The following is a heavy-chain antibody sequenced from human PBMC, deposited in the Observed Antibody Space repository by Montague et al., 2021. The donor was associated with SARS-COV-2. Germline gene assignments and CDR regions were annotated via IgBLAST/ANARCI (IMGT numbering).Heavy chain of an antibody. CDR3: ARGPHSSSWHYYYYYGMDV. J-gene: IGHJ6*02. CDR2: ISYTGST. D-gene: IGHD6-13*01. CDR1: GGSISTIVNF. V-gene: IGHV4-39*01. Sequence: SETLSLTCTFSGGSISTIVNFWGWIRQPPGKGLEWIGSISYTGSTYHNPSLKSRVTMSVDTSKNQFSLKLSSVTAADTAVYYCARGPHSSSWHYYYYYGMDVWGQGTTVTVSS.